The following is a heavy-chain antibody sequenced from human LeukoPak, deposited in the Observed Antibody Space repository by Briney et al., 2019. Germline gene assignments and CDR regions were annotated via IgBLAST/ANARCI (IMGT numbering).Heavy chain of an antibody. CDR1: GYTFTSYY. CDR2: INPSGGST. Sequence: ASVKVSCKASGYTFTSYYMHWVRQAPGQGLERMGIINPSGGSTSYAQKFQGRVTMTRDTSTSTVYMELSSLRSEDTAVYYCATYRRYSSSSLSYFDYWGQGTLVTVSS. J-gene: IGHJ4*02. CDR3: ATYRRYSSSSLSYFDY. V-gene: IGHV1-46*01. D-gene: IGHD6-6*01.